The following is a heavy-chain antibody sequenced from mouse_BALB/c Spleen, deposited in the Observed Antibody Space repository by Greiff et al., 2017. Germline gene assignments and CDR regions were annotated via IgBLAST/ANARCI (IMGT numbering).Heavy chain of an antibody. Sequence: DVMLVESGGGLVKPGGSLKLSCAASGFTFSSYAMSWVRQSPEKRLEWVAEISSGGSYTYFPDTVTGRFTISIDYAKNTLYLEMSSLRSEDTAMYYCAREGITTVVGAMDYWGQGTSVTVSS. V-gene: IGHV5-9-4*01. J-gene: IGHJ4*01. CDR2: ISSGGSYT. D-gene: IGHD1-1*01. CDR3: AREGITTVVGAMDY. CDR1: GFTFSSYA.